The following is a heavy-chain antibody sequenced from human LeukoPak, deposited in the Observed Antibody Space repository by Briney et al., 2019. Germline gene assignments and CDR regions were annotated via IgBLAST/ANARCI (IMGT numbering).Heavy chain of an antibody. CDR3: ARHSGWYFDL. CDR1: GGSISTYY. D-gene: IGHD6-19*01. Sequence: TASETLSLTCTVSGGSISTYYWGWIRQPPGKGLEWIGSIYYSGSTYYNPSLKSRVTISVDTSKNQFSLKLSSVTAADTAVYYCARHSGWYFDLWGRGTLVTVSS. J-gene: IGHJ2*01. CDR2: IYYSGST. V-gene: IGHV4-39*01.